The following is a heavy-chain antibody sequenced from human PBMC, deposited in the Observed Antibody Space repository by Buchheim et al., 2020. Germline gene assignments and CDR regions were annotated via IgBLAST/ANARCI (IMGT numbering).Heavy chain of an antibody. CDR2: ISYDGSNK. J-gene: IGHJ4*02. V-gene: IGHV3-30*18. D-gene: IGHD2-15*01. Sequence: QVQLVESGGGVVQPGRSLRLSCAASGFTFSSYGMHWVRQAPGKGLEWVAVISYDGSNKYYADSVKGRFTISRDNSKNTLYLQMNSPRAEDTAVYYGAKEKGSYCSGGSCYSSDYWGQGTL. CDR1: GFTFSSYG. CDR3: AKEKGSYCSGGSCYSSDY.